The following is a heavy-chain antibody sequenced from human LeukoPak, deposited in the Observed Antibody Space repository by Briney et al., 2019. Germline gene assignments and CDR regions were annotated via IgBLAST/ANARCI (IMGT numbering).Heavy chain of an antibody. D-gene: IGHD6-13*01. Sequence: SQTLSLTCSVSGASITSESYYWPWIRQPAGKGLEWIGRIYASGVTSYNPSLKTRLTMTLDTSKNQISLRLNSVTAADTAVYYCARFHSSWYFDYWGQGTLVTVSS. J-gene: IGHJ4*02. CDR3: ARFHSSWYFDY. CDR2: IYASGVT. CDR1: GASITSESYY. V-gene: IGHV4-61*02.